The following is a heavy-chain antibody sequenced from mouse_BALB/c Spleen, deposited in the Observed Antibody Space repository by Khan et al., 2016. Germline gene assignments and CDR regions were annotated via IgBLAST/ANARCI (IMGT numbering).Heavy chain of an antibody. V-gene: IGHV9-3*02. CDR3: ASWGYDYSWFAY. Sequence: QIQLVQSGPELKKPGETVKISCKASGYSFTNYGMNWVKQAPGKGLKWMGWIDTNTGEPTYAEEFKGRFAFSLETSAITAYLQINNLKYDDTATYFGASWGYDYSWFAYWGQGTLVTVSA. J-gene: IGHJ3*01. CDR1: GYSFTNYG. CDR2: IDTNTGEP. D-gene: IGHD2-4*01.